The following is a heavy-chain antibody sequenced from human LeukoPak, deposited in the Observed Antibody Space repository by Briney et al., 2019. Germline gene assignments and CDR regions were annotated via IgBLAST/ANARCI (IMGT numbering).Heavy chain of an antibody. CDR2: IRGDTGDT. CDR3: ARVRGNSCDY. D-gene: IGHD6-13*01. J-gene: IGHJ4*02. Sequence: ASVTVSCKTSGYTLSDYYMHWVRQAPGQGLEWMGWIRGDTGDTDSPQKFQGRVTMTRDTSSNTAYMELSRLTFDDTARYFCARVRGNSCDYWGQGTLGTLSS. CDR1: GYTLSDYY. V-gene: IGHV1-2*02.